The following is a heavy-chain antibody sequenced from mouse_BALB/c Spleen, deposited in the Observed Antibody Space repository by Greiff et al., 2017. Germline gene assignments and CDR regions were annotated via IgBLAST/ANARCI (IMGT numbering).Heavy chain of an antibody. CDR1: GFTFSSYG. CDR2: ISSGGSYT. J-gene: IGHJ3*01. V-gene: IGHV5-6*01. Sequence: EVQLVESGGDLVKPGGSLKLSCAASGFTFSSYGMSWVRQTPDKRLEWVATISSGGSYTYYPDSVKGRFTISRDNAKNTLYLQMSSLKSEDTAMYYCARHPYPAAWFAYWGQGTLVTVSA. CDR3: ARHPYPAAWFAY.